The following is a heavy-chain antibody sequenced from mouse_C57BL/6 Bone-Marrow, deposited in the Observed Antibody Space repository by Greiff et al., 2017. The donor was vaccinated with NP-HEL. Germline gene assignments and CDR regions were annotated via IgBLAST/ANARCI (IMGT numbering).Heavy chain of an antibody. CDR1: GFSLTSYG. V-gene: IGHV2-2*01. CDR2: IWSGGST. D-gene: IGHD2-4*01. J-gene: IGHJ3*01. CDR3: ARGDYDRFAY. Sequence: QVHVKQSGPGLVQPSQSLSITCTVSGFSLTSYGVHWVRQSPGKGLEWLGVIWSGGSTDYNAAFISRLSISKDNSKSQVFFKMNSLQADDTAIYYCARGDYDRFAYWGQGTLVTVSA.